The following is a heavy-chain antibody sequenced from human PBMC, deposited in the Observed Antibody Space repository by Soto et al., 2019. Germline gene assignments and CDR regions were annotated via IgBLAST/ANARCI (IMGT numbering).Heavy chain of an antibody. CDR1: GFNFNDYG. CDR2: ISWNSVSI. J-gene: IGHJ6*02. CDR3: AKDMENGYNPYYYYGMDV. D-gene: IGHD3-10*01. V-gene: IGHV3-9*01. Sequence: EVQLVESGGDLVQPGRSLRLSCAASGFNFNDYGMHWVRQAPGKGLEWVSSISWNSVSIGYADSVKGRFTISRDNAKNSLYLQMNTLRAEDTALYYCAKDMENGYNPYYYYGMDVWGRGTTVTVSS.